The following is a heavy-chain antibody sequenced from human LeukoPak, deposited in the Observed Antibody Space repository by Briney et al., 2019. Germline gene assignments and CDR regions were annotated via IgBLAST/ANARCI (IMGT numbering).Heavy chain of an antibody. D-gene: IGHD1-1*01. CDR3: ASFNPGYHYVDY. Sequence: SETLSLTCTVSGGSITSGGYYWSWIRQHPGKGLEWIGYIYYSGSTYYNPSLKSRVTISVDTSKNQFSLKLTSVTAADTAVYFCASFNPGYHYVDYWGQGTLVTVSS. V-gene: IGHV4-31*03. CDR2: IYYSGST. J-gene: IGHJ4*02. CDR1: GGSITSGGYY.